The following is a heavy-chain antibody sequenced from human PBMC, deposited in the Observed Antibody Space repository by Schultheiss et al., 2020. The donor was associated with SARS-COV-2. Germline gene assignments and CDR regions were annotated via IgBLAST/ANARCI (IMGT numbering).Heavy chain of an antibody. CDR1: GFTFSSYA. J-gene: IGHJ5*02. V-gene: IGHV3-30*04. CDR3: ARDGGSGGSGWYGWFDP. CDR2: ISNDGSNK. D-gene: IGHD6-19*01. Sequence: GESLKISCAASGFTFSSYAMHWVRQAPGKGLEWVAVISNDGSNKYYADSVKGRFTISRDNAKNSLYLQMNSLRAEDTAVYYCARDGGSGGSGWYGWFDPWGQGTLVTVSS.